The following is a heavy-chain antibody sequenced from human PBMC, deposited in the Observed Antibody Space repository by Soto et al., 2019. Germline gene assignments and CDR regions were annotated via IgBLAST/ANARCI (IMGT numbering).Heavy chain of an antibody. J-gene: IGHJ4*02. V-gene: IGHV4-4*02. CDR2: IYHSGST. Sequence: QVQLQESGPGLVKPSGTLSLTCAVSGGSISSSNWWSWVRQPPGKGLEWIGGIYHSGSTNYNPSLKSRVPISVDKSQNPFSPTLNSVTAADTAVYYCAKVRESRGPQPFDYWGQGTLVTVSS. D-gene: IGHD3-10*01. CDR1: GGSISSSNW. CDR3: AKVRESRGPQPFDY.